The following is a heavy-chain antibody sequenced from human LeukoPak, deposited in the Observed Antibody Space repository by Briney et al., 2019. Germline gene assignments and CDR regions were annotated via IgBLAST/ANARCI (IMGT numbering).Heavy chain of an antibody. J-gene: IGHJ1*01. CDR2: IYSGGNT. D-gene: IGHD3-22*01. CDR1: GFTVSSNY. Sequence: GGSLRLSCAASGFTVSSNYMSWVRQAPGKGLQWVSVIYSGGNTNYADSVKGRFTISRDNSKNTLYLQMNSLRAEDTAVYYCAGRTVTPYYHDSSGFHLQYWGQGTLVTVSS. V-gene: IGHV3-53*01. CDR3: AGRTVTPYYHDSSGFHLQY.